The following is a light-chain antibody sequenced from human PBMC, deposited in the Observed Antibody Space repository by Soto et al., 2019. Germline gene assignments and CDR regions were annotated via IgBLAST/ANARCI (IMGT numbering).Light chain of an antibody. CDR2: DAS. Sequence: SVLTQSPATLSLSPGERATLSCRASQTINTYLAWYQQRPGQAPRLLIYDASNRASGVPARFSGGGSGTDFTLTISSLEPEDFALYYCQQRSRWPTFGGGTKVDIK. CDR1: QTINTY. V-gene: IGKV3-11*01. J-gene: IGKJ4*01. CDR3: QQRSRWPT.